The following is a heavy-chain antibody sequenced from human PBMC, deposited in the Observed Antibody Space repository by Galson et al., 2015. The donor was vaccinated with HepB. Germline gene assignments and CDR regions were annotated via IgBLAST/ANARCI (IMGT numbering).Heavy chain of an antibody. CDR3: AIGGRRQGDDY. V-gene: IGHV4-34*01. D-gene: IGHD3-16*01. CDR2: INHSGST. J-gene: IGHJ4*02. Sequence: ETLSLTCAVYGGSFSGYYWSWLRQPPGKGLEWIGEINHSGSTNYNPSLKSRVTISVDTSKNQFSLKLSSVTAADTAVYYCAIGGRRQGDDYWGQGTLVTVSS. CDR1: GGSFSGYY.